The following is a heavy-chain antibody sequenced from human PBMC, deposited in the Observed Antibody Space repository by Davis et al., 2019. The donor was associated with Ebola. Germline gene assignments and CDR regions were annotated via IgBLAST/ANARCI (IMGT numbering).Heavy chain of an antibody. D-gene: IGHD2-2*02. J-gene: IGHJ6*03. CDR2: ISAYNGNT. V-gene: IGHV1-18*04. CDR1: GYTFTSYG. CDR3: ASLVYPGGYYYMDV. Sequence: ASVKVSCKASGYTFTSYGISWVRQAPGQGLEWMGWISAYNGNTNYAQKLQGRVTMTTDTSTSTAYMELRSLRSDDTAVYYCASLVYPGGYYYMDVWGKGTTVTVSS.